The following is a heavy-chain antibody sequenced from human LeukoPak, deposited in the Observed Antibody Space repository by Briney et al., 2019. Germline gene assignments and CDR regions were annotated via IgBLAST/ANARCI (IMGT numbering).Heavy chain of an antibody. CDR1: GGTFSRYA. V-gene: IGHV1-69*13. D-gene: IGHD6-6*01. Sequence: ASVKVSCKASGGTFSRYAISWVRQAPGQGLEWMGGIIPIFGTANYAQKFQGRVTITADESTSTAYMELSSLRSEDTAVYYCARGSIAAPNWFDPWGQGTRVTVSS. J-gene: IGHJ5*02. CDR2: IIPIFGTA. CDR3: ARGSIAAPNWFDP.